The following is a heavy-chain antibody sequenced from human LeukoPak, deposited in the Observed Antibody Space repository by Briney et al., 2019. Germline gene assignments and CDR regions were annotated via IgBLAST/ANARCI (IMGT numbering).Heavy chain of an antibody. J-gene: IGHJ3*02. Sequence: GGSLRLSCAVSGFTFSSHSMNWVRQAPGKGLEWVSSISSSSIYIYYADSVKGRFTISRDNAKNSLYLQMNSLRAEDTAVYYCARDNSYGGAFDIWGQGTMVTVSS. D-gene: IGHD5-18*01. CDR1: GFTFSSHS. V-gene: IGHV3-21*01. CDR3: ARDNSYGGAFDI. CDR2: ISSSSIYI.